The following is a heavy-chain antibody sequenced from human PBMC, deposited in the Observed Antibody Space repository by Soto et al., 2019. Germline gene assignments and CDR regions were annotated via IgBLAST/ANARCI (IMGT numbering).Heavy chain of an antibody. Sequence: QVQLVQSGAEVKKPGSSVKVSCKASGGTFSSYTISWVRQAPGQGLEWMGRIIPILGIANYAQKFQGRVTITADKSTSTDYMELSSLRSEDTAVYYCARDMTTGGDYYFDYWGQGTLVTVSS. J-gene: IGHJ4*02. CDR1: GGTFSSYT. V-gene: IGHV1-69*08. D-gene: IGHD4-17*01. CDR2: IIPILGIA. CDR3: ARDMTTGGDYYFDY.